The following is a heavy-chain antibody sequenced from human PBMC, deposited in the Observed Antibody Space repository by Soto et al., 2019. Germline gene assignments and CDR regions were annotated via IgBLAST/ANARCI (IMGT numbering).Heavy chain of an antibody. V-gene: IGHV4-39*01. Sequence: QLQLQESGPGLVKPSETLSLTCTVSGGSISSSSYYWGWIRQPPGKGLEWIGSIYYSGSTYYNPSLKSRVTISVDTSKNQFSLKLSSVTAADTAVYYCARQRGSSGWFSTYYFDYWGQGTLVTVSS. CDR3: ARQRGSSGWFSTYYFDY. D-gene: IGHD6-19*01. J-gene: IGHJ4*02. CDR2: IYYSGST. CDR1: GGSISSSSYY.